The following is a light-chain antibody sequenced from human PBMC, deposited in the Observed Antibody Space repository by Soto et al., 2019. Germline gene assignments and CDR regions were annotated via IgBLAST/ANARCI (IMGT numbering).Light chain of an antibody. J-gene: IGLJ1*01. CDR3: SSSTSSSTNV. Sequence: QSVLTQPASVSGSPGQSITISCTGTSSDVGGYDFVSWYQQHTGKAPKLMIYDVSGRPSGVSNRFSGSKSGNTASLTISGLQAEDEADYYCSSSTSSSTNVFGTGTKLTVL. V-gene: IGLV2-14*01. CDR1: SSDVGGYDF. CDR2: DVS.